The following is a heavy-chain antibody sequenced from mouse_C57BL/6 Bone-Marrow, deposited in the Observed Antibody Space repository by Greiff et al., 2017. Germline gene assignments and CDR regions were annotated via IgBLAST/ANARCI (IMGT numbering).Heavy chain of an antibody. J-gene: IGHJ1*03. V-gene: IGHV1-69*01. CDR2: IDPSDSYT. D-gene: IGHD1-1*01. Sequence: VQLQQPGAELVMPGASVKLSCKASGYTFTSYWMHWVKQRPGQGLEWIGEIDPSDSYTNYNQKFKGKSTLTVDKSSSTAYMQLSSLTSEDSAVYYCARYDTTVVADWYFDVWGTGTTVTVSS. CDR1: GYTFTSYW. CDR3: ARYDTTVVADWYFDV.